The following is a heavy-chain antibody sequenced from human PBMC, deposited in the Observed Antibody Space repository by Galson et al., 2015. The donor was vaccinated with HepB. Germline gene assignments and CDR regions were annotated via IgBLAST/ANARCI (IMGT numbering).Heavy chain of an antibody. Sequence: QSGAEVKKPGESLRISCKGSGYSFTSYWISWVRQMPGKGLEWMGRIDPSDSYTNYSPSFQGHVTISADKSISTAYLQWSSLKASDTAMYYCARHTGGSSSWYYMLGTNLRSIDYWGQGTLVTVSS. CDR1: GYSFTSYW. CDR2: IDPSDSYT. CDR3: ARHTGGSSSWYYMLGTNLRSIDY. J-gene: IGHJ4*02. V-gene: IGHV5-10-1*01. D-gene: IGHD6-13*01.